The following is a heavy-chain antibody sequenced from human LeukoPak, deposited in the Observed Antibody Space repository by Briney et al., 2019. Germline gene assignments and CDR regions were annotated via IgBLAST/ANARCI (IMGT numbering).Heavy chain of an antibody. Sequence: GGSLRLSCAASGFTFSSYSMSWVRQAPGKGLEWVSSISSSSSYIYYADSVKGRFTISRDNAKNSLYLQMNSLRAEDTAVYYCARSSCSGGSCYRGAVDYWGQGTLVTVSS. CDR3: ARSSCSGGSCYRGAVDY. V-gene: IGHV3-21*01. CDR1: GFTFSSYS. D-gene: IGHD2-15*01. J-gene: IGHJ4*02. CDR2: ISSSSSYI.